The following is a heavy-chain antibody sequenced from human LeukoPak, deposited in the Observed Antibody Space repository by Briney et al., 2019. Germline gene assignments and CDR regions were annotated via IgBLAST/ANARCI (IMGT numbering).Heavy chain of an antibody. CDR1: GYTFTSYD. CDR2: MNPNSGNT. CDR3: TTRPNVPAADYNWFDP. Sequence: GASVKVSCKAFGYTFTSYDINWVRQATGQGLEWMGWMNPNSGNTGYAQNFQGRVTMTEDTSTDTAYMELSSLRSEDTAVYYCTTRPNVPAADYNWFDPWGQGTLVTVSS. J-gene: IGHJ5*02. D-gene: IGHD2-2*01. V-gene: IGHV1-8*01.